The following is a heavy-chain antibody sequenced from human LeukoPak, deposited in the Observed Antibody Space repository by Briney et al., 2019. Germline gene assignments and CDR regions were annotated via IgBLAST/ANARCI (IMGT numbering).Heavy chain of an antibody. D-gene: IGHD6-13*01. J-gene: IGHJ4*02. V-gene: IGHV5-51*01. Sequence: GESLKISCKGSGYSFTSYWIGWVRQMPGKGLEGMGIIYPGDSDTRYSPSFQGQVTISADKSISTAYLQWSSLKASDTAMYYCARSLAPLAAAAPLIDYWGQGTLVTVSS. CDR2: IYPGDSDT. CDR3: ARSLAPLAAAAPLIDY. CDR1: GYSFTSYW.